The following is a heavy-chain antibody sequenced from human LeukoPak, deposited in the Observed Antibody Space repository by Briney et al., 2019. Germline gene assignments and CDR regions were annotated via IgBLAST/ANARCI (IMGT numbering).Heavy chain of an antibody. CDR1: GVTVSGSY. V-gene: IGHV3-66*01. Sequence: GGSLRLSCAASGVTVSGSYMSWVRQALGKGLEWVSVIYTSGDTYYADSVKGRFTISRDSSKNTLYLQMNTLRTEDTAVYYCVRVRYSGSWFPVPNFDCWGQGTLVTVSS. CDR2: IYTSGDT. D-gene: IGHD1-26*01. CDR3: VRVRYSGSWFPVPNFDC. J-gene: IGHJ4*02.